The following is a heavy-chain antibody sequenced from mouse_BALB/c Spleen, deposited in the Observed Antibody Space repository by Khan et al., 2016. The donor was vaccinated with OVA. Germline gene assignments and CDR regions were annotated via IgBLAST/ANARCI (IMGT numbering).Heavy chain of an antibody. V-gene: IGHV1-4*01. CDR3: ARSGKLGQRGGFTY. CDR2: INPSNDYT. J-gene: IGHJ3*01. D-gene: IGHD3-1*01. Sequence: QVRLQQSGAELARPGASVKMSCKTSGYTFTTYTLHWVKQRPGRSLEWIGYINPSNDYTNYNQKFKDKSTLTADKSSSTAYMQLSSLNSEDPAAYYCARSGKLGQRGGFTYWGQGTLVTVSA. CDR1: GYTFTTYT.